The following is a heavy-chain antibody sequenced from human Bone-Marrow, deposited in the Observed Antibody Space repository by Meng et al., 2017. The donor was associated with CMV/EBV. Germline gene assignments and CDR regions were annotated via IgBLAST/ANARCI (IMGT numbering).Heavy chain of an antibody. CDR3: ASSGGNYGNFDY. V-gene: IGHV1-46*01. D-gene: IGHD1-26*01. Sequence: ASVKVSCKASGYTFTSYYMHWVRQAPGQGLEWMGIINPSGGSTSYAQKFQGRVTMTRDTSTNTVYMELSSLRSEDTAGYYCASSGGNYGNFDYWGQGTLVTVSS. CDR1: GYTFTSYY. CDR2: INPSGGST. J-gene: IGHJ4*02.